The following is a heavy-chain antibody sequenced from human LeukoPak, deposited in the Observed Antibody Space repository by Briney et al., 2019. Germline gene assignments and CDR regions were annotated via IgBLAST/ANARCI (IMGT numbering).Heavy chain of an antibody. CDR1: GDSVSRDSTA. V-gene: IGHV6-1*01. CDR3: ARGYSLDY. Sequence: SQTLSLTCVISGDSVSRDSTAWNWIRQSPSRGLEWLGRTYYRSKWYNEYAASVRSRITINADTSKNQFSLHLNSVTPEDTAVYYCARGYSLDYWGQGTLVTISP. D-gene: IGHD2-15*01. J-gene: IGHJ4*02. CDR2: TYYRSKWYN.